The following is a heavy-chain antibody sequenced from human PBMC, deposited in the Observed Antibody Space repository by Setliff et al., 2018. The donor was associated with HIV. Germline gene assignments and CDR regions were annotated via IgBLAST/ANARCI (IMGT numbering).Heavy chain of an antibody. J-gene: IGHJ4*02. CDR1: GYTLTKLS. CDR2: LAPELGET. CDR3: ARDNRGGVGAPCYFDY. V-gene: IGHV1-24*01. Sequence: ASVKVSCKVSGYTLTKLSMHWVRRAPGKGHEWMGGLAPELGETFFAQRFQGRITMTWDTSADTAYMELRSLRSDDTATSYCARDNRGGVGAPCYFDYWGQGARVTVSS. D-gene: IGHD1-26*01.